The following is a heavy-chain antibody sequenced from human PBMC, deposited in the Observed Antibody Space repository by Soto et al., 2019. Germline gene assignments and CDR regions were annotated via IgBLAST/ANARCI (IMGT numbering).Heavy chain of an antibody. CDR2: IYYSGST. V-gene: IGHV4-30-4*01. CDR1: GGSISSGDYY. J-gene: IGHJ4*02. D-gene: IGHD3-22*01. CDR3: ARAGDYSSSSGSPTSFDY. Sequence: QVQLQESGPGLVKPSQTLSLTCTVSGGSISSGDYYWSWIRQPPGKGLEWIGYIYYSGSTYYNPSLKSRVTISVDPTKSQFSLKLAPVTAADTAVYYCARAGDYSSSSGSPTSFDYWGQGTLVTVSS.